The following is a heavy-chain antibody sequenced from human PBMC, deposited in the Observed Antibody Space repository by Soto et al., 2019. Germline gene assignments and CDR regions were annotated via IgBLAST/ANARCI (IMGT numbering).Heavy chain of an antibody. Sequence: EVQLVESGGGLVKPGGSLRLSCAASGFTFSNAWMSWVRQAPGKGLEWVGRIKSKTDGGTTDYAAPVKGRFTISRYDSKNTLYLQMNSLKTEDTAVYYCTTSFPIPVAGTTAFDIWGQGTMVTVSS. J-gene: IGHJ3*02. CDR1: GFTFSNAW. D-gene: IGHD6-19*01. CDR2: IKSKTDGGTT. V-gene: IGHV3-15*01. CDR3: TTSFPIPVAGTTAFDI.